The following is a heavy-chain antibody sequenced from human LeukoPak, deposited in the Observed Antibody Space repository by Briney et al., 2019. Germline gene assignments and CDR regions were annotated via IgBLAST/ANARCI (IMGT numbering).Heavy chain of an antibody. CDR1: GFTFSSYA. J-gene: IGHJ4*02. CDR2: ISGSGGST. Sequence: GGSLRLSCAASGFTFSSYAMSWVRQAPGKGLEWVSAISGSGGSTYYADSVKGRVTISRDNSKNTLYLQMNSLRAEDTAVYYCAEGRVLYDFWSALLDYWGQGTLVTVSS. V-gene: IGHV3-23*01. D-gene: IGHD3-3*01. CDR3: AEGRVLYDFWSALLDY.